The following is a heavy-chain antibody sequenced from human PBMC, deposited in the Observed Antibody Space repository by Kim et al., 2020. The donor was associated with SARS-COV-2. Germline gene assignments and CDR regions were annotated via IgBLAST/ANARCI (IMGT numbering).Heavy chain of an antibody. Sequence: ETLSLTCTVSGGSISSYYWSWIRQPPGKGLEWIGYIYYSGSTNYNPSLKSRVTISVDTSKNQFSLKLSSVTAADTAVYYCARAYGDYGALWFDPWGQGTLVTVSS. J-gene: IGHJ5*02. CDR3: ARAYGDYGALWFDP. D-gene: IGHD4-17*01. CDR2: IYYSGST. CDR1: GGSISSYY. V-gene: IGHV4-59*13.